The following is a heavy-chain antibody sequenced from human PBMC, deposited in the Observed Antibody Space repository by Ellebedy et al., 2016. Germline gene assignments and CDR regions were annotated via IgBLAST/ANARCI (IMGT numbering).Heavy chain of an antibody. J-gene: IGHJ4*02. CDR2: ISYDGSNK. CDR3: AKISSGWVYYFDY. D-gene: IGHD6-19*01. CDR1: GFTFSSYG. V-gene: IGHV3-30*18. Sequence: GESLKISCAASGFTFSSYGMHWVRQAPGKGLEWVAVISYDGSNKYYADSVKGRFTISRDNSKNTLYLQMNSLRAEDTAVHYCAKISSGWVYYFDYWGQGTLVTVSS.